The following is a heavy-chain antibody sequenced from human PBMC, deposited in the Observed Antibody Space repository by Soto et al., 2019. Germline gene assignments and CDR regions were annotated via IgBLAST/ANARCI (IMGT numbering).Heavy chain of an antibody. CDR2: IYYSGST. J-gene: IGHJ4*02. V-gene: IGHV4-39*07. CDR1: GGSISSSSYY. Sequence: SETLSLTCTVSGGSISSSSYYWGWIRQPPGKGLEWIGSIYYSGSTYYNPSLKSRVTISVDTSKNQFSLKLSSVTAADTAVYYCARVLLRYYYDCWGQGTLVTVSS. D-gene: IGHD1-20*01. CDR3: ARVLLRYYYDC.